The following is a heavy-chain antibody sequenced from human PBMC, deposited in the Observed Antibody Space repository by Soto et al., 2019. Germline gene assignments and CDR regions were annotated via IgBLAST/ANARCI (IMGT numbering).Heavy chain of an antibody. D-gene: IGHD6-19*01. CDR2: IYWDDDK. CDR3: AHSDDNSGWFDY. V-gene: IGHV2-5*02. Sequence: GSGPTPVNPTQTLTLTRTFSGFSLTTSEVAVGWIRQPPGKALEWLALIYWDDDKRYRPSLKSRLTITKDTSKNQVVLTMTNMDPVDTATYYCAHSDDNSGWFDYWGQGTLVTVSS. CDR1: GFSLTTSEVA. J-gene: IGHJ4*02.